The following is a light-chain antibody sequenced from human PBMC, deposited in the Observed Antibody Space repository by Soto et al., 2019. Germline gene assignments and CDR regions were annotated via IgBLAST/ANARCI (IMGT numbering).Light chain of an antibody. CDR3: QQYGSSPLFT. CDR2: GAS. CDR1: QSVSSSY. V-gene: IGKV3-20*01. J-gene: IGKJ3*01. Sequence: EIVLKQSPGTLSLSPGERATLSCRASQSVSSSYFAWYQQKPGQAPRLLIYGASSRATGIPDKFSGSGSGTYFTLTISRLEPEDLSVFYCQQYGSSPLFTFGPGTKVDIK.